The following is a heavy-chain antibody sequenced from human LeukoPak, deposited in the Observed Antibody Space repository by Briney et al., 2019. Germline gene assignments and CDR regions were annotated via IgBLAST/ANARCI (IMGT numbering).Heavy chain of an antibody. CDR1: GGTFSSYA. V-gene: IGHV1-69*04. D-gene: IGHD3-10*01. CDR3: ARDHIGLRGVIILPENWFDP. CDR2: IIPILGIA. Sequence: GASVKVSCKASGGTFSSYAISWVRQAPGQGLEWMGRIIPILGIANYAHKFQGRVTITADKSTSTAYMELSSLRSEDTAVYYCARDHIGLRGVIILPENWFDPWGQGTLVTVSS. J-gene: IGHJ5*02.